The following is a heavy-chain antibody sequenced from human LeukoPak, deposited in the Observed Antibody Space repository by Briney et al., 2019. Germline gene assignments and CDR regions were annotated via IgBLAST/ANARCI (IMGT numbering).Heavy chain of an antibody. CDR1: GFTFSIYW. D-gene: IGHD5-18*01. J-gene: IGHJ4*02. V-gene: IGHV3-7*01. Sequence: GGSLRLSCAASGFTFSIYWMRWVRQPPGKGLEWVANIKQDGSEKYYVDSVKGRFTISRDNAKNSLYLQMNSLRGEDTAVYYCARVFYELWSDYWGQGTLVTVSS. CDR2: IKQDGSEK. CDR3: ARVFYELWSDY.